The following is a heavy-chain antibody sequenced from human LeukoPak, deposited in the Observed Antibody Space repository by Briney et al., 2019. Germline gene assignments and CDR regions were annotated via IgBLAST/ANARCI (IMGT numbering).Heavy chain of an antibody. CDR1: GGSVSSSNW. V-gene: IGHV4-4*02. CDR3: ARVVGLIGELHAGTFDY. J-gene: IGHJ4*02. D-gene: IGHD3-10*01. Sequence: PSGTLSLTCAVSGGSVSSSNWWSWVRQPPGKGLEWIGEIYHSGSTNYNPSLKSRVTISVDKSKNQFSLKLSSVTAADTAVYYCARVVGLIGELHAGTFDYWGQGTLVTVSS. CDR2: IYHSGST.